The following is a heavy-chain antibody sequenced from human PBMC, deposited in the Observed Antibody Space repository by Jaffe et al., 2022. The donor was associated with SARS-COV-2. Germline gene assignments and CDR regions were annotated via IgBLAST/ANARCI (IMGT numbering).Heavy chain of an antibody. J-gene: IGHJ4*02. CDR2: IYYSGST. Sequence: QVQLQESGPGLVKPSQTLSLTCTVSGGSISSGGYYWSWIRQHPGKGLEWIGYIYYSGSTYYNPSLKSRVTISVDTSKNQFSLKLSSVTAADTAVYYCARAGYDYVWGRTGEPRGFFDYWGQGTLVTVSS. CDR1: GGSISSGGYY. V-gene: IGHV4-31*03. CDR3: ARAGYDYVWGRTGEPRGFFDY. D-gene: IGHD3-16*01.